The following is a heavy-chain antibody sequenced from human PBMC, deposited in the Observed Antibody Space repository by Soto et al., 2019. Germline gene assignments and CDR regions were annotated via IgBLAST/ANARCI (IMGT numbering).Heavy chain of an antibody. Sequence: SSETLSLTCTVTGDSINNRSYYWGWIRQPPGKGLEWIGSIYYSGSTYNNPSLKSRVSMSVDTSKNQFSLKLRSVTAADTALYYCARQRTSVVTQAYFDSWGQGSLVTVSS. V-gene: IGHV4-39*01. D-gene: IGHD2-21*02. CDR3: ARQRTSVVTQAYFDS. CDR2: IYYSGST. CDR1: GDSINNRSYY. J-gene: IGHJ4*02.